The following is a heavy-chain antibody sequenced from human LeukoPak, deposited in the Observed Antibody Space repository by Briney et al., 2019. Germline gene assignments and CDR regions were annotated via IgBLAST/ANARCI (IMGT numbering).Heavy chain of an antibody. V-gene: IGHV1-8*01. Sequence: ASVKVSCKASGYTFNNYDINWVRQATGQGLEWIGWMNPNSGNTGYAQKFQGRVTITRNTSISTAYMELSSLRSEDTAVYYCARASRYCSSTSCPYYYYYMDVWGKGTTVTVSS. CDR2: MNPNSGNT. CDR1: GYTFNNYD. CDR3: ARASRYCSSTSCPYYYYYMDV. J-gene: IGHJ6*03. D-gene: IGHD2-2*01.